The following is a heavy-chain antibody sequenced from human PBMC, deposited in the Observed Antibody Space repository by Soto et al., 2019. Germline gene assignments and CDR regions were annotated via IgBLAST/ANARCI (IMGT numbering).Heavy chain of an antibody. CDR2: ISGDNGNA. J-gene: IGHJ6*02. Sequence: QVQLVQSGAEVKKPGASVNVSCKASGYTFTDYGITWVRQAPGQGLEWMGWISGDNGNAIYAQNLQGRVTMTTDTSTSTGYMEVRSLRSDDTAVYYCARDDVDLRAVAGPWDGVDVWGQGTTVAVSS. CDR3: ARDDVDLRAVAGPWDGVDV. D-gene: IGHD6-19*01. V-gene: IGHV1-18*01. CDR1: GYTFTDYG.